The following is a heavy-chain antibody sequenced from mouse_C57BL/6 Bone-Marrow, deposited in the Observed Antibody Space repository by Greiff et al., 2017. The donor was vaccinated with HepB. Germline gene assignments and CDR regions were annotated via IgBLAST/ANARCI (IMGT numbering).Heavy chain of an antibody. D-gene: IGHD1-1*01. CDR2: IYPGSGST. Sequence: QVQLQQPGAELVKPGASVKMSCKASGYTFTNYWITWVKQRPGQGLEWIGDIYPGSGSTNYNEKFKSKATLTVDTSSSTAYMQLSSLTSEDSAVYYCARGNYYGSSYAMDYWGQGTSVTVSS. V-gene: IGHV1-55*01. CDR3: ARGNYYGSSYAMDY. CDR1: GYTFTNYW. J-gene: IGHJ4*01.